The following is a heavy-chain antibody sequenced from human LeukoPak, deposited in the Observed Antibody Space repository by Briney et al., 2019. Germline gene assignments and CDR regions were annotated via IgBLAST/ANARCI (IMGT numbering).Heavy chain of an antibody. Sequence: PSETLSLTCTVSGGSISSYYWSWIRQPPGKGLEWIGYIYYSGSTKYNPSLKSRVSISVDTSKNQFSLKLSSVTAADTAVYYCARSNYIAAAGRYYFDYWGQGTLVTVSS. J-gene: IGHJ4*02. CDR1: GGSISSYY. CDR3: ARSNYIAAAGRYYFDY. D-gene: IGHD6-13*01. V-gene: IGHV4-59*08. CDR2: IYYSGST.